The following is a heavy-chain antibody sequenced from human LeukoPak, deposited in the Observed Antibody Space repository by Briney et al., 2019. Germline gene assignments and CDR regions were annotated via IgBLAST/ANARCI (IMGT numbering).Heavy chain of an antibody. D-gene: IGHD6-13*01. CDR2: ISYDGSNK. CDR1: GFTFSSYG. J-gene: IGHJ4*02. V-gene: IGHV3-30*18. Sequence: GGSLRLSCAASGFTFSSYGMHWVRQAPGKGLEGVAVISYDGSNKYYADSVKGRFTISRDNSKNTLYLQMNSLRAEDTAVYYWAKGRSSSWTDLWGQGTLVTVSS. CDR3: AKGRSSSWTDL.